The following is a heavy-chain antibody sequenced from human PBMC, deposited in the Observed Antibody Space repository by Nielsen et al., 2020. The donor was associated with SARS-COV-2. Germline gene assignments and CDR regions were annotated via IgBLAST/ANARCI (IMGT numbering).Heavy chain of an antibody. CDR2: INYSGQS. V-gene: IGHV4-61*03. CDR1: GVSVRVGSWR. CDR3: ARDWWRCIDGVCPDAFDA. J-gene: IGHJ5*02. D-gene: IGHD2-8*01. Sequence: SETLSLTCTVSGVSVRVGSWRWSWIRQAPGKGLEWLGNINYSGQSRDNPSLRGRVSLSIDTTKNHFSLRLTSVTAADTAVYYCARDWWRCIDGVCPDAFDAWGQGTLVTVSS.